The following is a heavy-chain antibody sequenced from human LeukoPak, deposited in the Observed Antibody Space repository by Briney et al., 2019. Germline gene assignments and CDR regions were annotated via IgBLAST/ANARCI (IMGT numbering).Heavy chain of an antibody. J-gene: IGHJ4*02. CDR2: IYPSGSS. D-gene: IGHD2-2*01. Sequence: SETLSLTCTVSNVSFSSYYWSWIRQPPGKGLEWIGYIYPSGSSNSIPSLKSRVSLSVDTSKNQFSLKLSSVIAADTAIYYCARSPPAPKQFDYSGQGILVTVSS. CDR3: ARSPPAPKQFDY. V-gene: IGHV4-4*09. CDR1: NVSFSSYY.